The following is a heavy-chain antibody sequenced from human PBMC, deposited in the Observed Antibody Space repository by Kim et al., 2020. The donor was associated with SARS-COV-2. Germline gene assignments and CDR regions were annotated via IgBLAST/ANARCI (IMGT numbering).Heavy chain of an antibody. Sequence: GGSLRLSCAASGFTFDDYVMHWVRQAPGKGLEWVSGISWNSGSIGYADSVKGRFTISRDNAKNSLYLQMNSLRAEDTALYYCAKDMGYSSSWYGTSISPHMDVWGKGTTVTVSS. CDR2: ISWNSGSI. J-gene: IGHJ6*03. D-gene: IGHD6-13*01. CDR1: GFTFDDYV. V-gene: IGHV3-9*01. CDR3: AKDMGYSSSWYGTSISPHMDV.